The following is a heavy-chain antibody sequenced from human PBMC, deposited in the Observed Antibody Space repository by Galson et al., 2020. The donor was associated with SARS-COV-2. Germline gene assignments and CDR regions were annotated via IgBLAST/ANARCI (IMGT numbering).Heavy chain of an antibody. J-gene: IGHJ4*02. CDR2: ISSRSSPI. Sequence: ASVKVSCAGSGFTFSSYSMNWVRQAPGKGLEWLTYISSRSSPIMYADSVKGRFTVSRDNARNSLYLQINSLRPEDTAVYYCARDCDGTCWFDYWGQGTLVTVSS. CDR1: GFTFSSYS. CDR3: ARDCDGTCWFDY. D-gene: IGHD2-15*01. V-gene: IGHV3-48*01.